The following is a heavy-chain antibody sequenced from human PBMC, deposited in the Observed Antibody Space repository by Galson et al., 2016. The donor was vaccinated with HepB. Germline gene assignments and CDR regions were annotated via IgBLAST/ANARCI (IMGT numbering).Heavy chain of an antibody. V-gene: IGHV4-59*02. CDR3: ARSRTTSGWFGRAFDV. CDR1: GGSVDDYY. Sequence: SETLSLTCSVSGGSVDDYYWHWIRQPPGKGLEWIGFVYYSGNIYYNPSLRSRVTISLDRSDHHVSLRLTSVAAADTAVYSWARSRTTSGWFGRAFDVWGQGTTVTVSS. D-gene: IGHD3-10*01. J-gene: IGHJ3*01. CDR2: VYYSGNI.